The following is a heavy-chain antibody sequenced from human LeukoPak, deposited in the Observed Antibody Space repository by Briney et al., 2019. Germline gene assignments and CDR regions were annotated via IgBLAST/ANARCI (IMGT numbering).Heavy chain of an antibody. Sequence: GRSLRLSCVASGFTFDDYAMHWVRQAPGKGLEWVSGISWNSGSIGYADSVKGRFTISRDNAKNSLYLQMNSLRAEDTALYYCAKAAGIDYDILTGHYYFDYWGQGTLVTVSS. D-gene: IGHD3-9*01. CDR2: ISWNSGSI. J-gene: IGHJ4*02. V-gene: IGHV3-9*01. CDR1: GFTFDDYA. CDR3: AKAAGIDYDILTGHYYFDY.